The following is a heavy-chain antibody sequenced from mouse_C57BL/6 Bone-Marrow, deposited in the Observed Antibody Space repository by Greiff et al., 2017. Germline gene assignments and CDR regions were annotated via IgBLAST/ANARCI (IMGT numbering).Heavy chain of an antibody. V-gene: IGHV5-17*01. J-gene: IGHJ3*01. Sequence: EVHLVESGGGLVKPGGSLKLSCAASGFTFSDSGMHWVRQAPEKGLEWVAYISSGSSTIYYADTVKGRFTISRDNAKNTLFLQMTSLRSEDTAMYYCAYGPYPAWFAYWGQGTLVTVSA. D-gene: IGHD1-1*01. CDR1: GFTFSDSG. CDR2: ISSGSSTI. CDR3: AYGPYPAWFAY.